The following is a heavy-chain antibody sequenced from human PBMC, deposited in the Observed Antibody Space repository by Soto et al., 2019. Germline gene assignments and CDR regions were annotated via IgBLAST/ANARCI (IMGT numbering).Heavy chain of an antibody. CDR2: IWYAESNK. Sequence: GGSLRLSCAASGFTFSIYGMHWVRQAPGKGLEWVAVIWYAESNKYYADSVKGRFTISRDNSKNTLYLQMKSLRAEDTVVYYCASRGIAARPYYFDYWGQGTLVTVSS. V-gene: IGHV3-33*01. CDR3: ASRGIAARPYYFDY. D-gene: IGHD6-6*01. J-gene: IGHJ4*02. CDR1: GFTFSIYG.